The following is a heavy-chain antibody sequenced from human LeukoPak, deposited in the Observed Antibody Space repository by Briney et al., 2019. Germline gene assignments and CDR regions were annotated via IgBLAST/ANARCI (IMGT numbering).Heavy chain of an antibody. V-gene: IGHV3-21*01. Sequence: GGSLRLSCAASGFTFSSYSMNWVRQAPGEGLEWVSSISSSSSYIYYADSVKGRFTISRDNAKNSLYLQMNSLRAEDTAVYYCARGYCTNGVCYPCDYWGQGTLVTVSS. CDR1: GFTFSSYS. J-gene: IGHJ4*02. D-gene: IGHD2-8*01. CDR2: ISSSSSYI. CDR3: ARGYCTNGVCYPCDY.